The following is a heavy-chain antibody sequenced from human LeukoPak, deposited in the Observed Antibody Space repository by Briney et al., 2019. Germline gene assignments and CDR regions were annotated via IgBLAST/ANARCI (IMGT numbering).Heavy chain of an antibody. CDR2: ISAYDGYT. V-gene: IGHV1-18*01. J-gene: IGHJ5*01. CDR1: GYIFTKYG. D-gene: IGHD3-10*01. Sequence: ASVKVSCKASGYIFTKYGFTWVRQAPGQGLEWMGWISAYDGYTNHAQKFQGRVTMTTDVSTSTAYMELRSLRSDDTAVYYCARVSGSIVTRSAWFDSWGQGTQVTVSS. CDR3: ARVSGSIVTRSAWFDS.